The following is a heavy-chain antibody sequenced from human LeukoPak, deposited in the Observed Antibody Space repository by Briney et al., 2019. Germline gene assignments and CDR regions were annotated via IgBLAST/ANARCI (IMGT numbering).Heavy chain of an antibody. Sequence: GGSLSLSCTASGFTFGDYAMSWVRQAPGKGLEWVGFIRSKAYGGTTEYAASVKGRFTISRDDSKSIAYLQMNSLKTEDTAVYYCTRVIRAGYSSGWSLDYWGQGTLVTVSS. CDR1: GFTFGDYA. V-gene: IGHV3-49*04. CDR2: IRSKAYGGTT. CDR3: TRVIRAGYSSGWSLDY. J-gene: IGHJ4*02. D-gene: IGHD6-19*01.